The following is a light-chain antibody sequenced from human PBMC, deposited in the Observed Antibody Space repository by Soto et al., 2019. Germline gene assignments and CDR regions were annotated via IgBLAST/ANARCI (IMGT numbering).Light chain of an antibody. V-gene: IGLV2-14*01. Sequence: QSVLTQPASVSGSPGQSIAISCTGTSGDVGGYDYVSWYQQHPDKAPKLMIYEVTNRPSGVSNRFSGSKSGNTASLTISGLQAEDEADYYCSSYTSSSTYVFGTGTKVTVL. CDR1: SGDVGGYDY. CDR2: EVT. CDR3: SSYTSSSTYV. J-gene: IGLJ1*01.